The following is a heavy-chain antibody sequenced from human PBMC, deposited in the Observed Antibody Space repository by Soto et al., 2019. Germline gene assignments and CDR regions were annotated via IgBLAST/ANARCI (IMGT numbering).Heavy chain of an antibody. CDR3: AKAGDYDDHSFDR. Sequence: SETLSLTCAVYGGSFSGYCWRWIRQPPGKGLEWIGEIDHSGSTNYNPSLKSRVTVSVDTSKNQFSLKLNSVTAADTAVYYCAKAGDYDDHSFDRWGQGTLVTVSS. D-gene: IGHD4-17*01. CDR1: GGSFSGYC. V-gene: IGHV4-34*01. CDR2: IDHSGST. J-gene: IGHJ4*02.